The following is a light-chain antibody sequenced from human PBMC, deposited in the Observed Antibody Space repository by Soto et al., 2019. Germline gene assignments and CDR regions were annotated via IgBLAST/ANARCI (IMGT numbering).Light chain of an antibody. CDR3: QQYNVWPLP. Sequence: EIVMTQSPATLSVSPGERATLSCRASQSVSSNLAWYQQKPGQTPKLLIYVASTRATGIPARFSGSGSGTQFTLTISSLQSEEFAVYYCQQYNVWPLPFGGGTKVEFK. V-gene: IGKV3-15*01. CDR1: QSVSSN. CDR2: VAS. J-gene: IGKJ4*01.